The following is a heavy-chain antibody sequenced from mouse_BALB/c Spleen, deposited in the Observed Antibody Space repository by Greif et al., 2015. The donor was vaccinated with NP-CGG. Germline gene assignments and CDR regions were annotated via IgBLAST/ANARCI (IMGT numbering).Heavy chain of an antibody. CDR2: FNPGSGGT. J-gene: IGHJ3*01. Sequence: QVQLQQPGAELVRPGTSVKVSCKASGYAFTNYLIEWVKQRPGQGLEWIGVFNPGSGGTNYNEKFKGKATLTADKSSSTAYMQLSSLTSDDSAVYFCARHGGNSLVYWGQGTLVTVSA. CDR1: GYAFTNYL. CDR3: ARHGGNSLVY. D-gene: IGHD2-1*01. V-gene: IGHV1-54*01.